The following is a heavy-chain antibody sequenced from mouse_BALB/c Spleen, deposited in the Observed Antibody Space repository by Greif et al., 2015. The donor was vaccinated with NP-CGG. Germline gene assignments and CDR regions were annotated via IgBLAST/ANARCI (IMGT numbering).Heavy chain of an antibody. CDR3: ARRDYYGYEDY. Sequence: QVQLQQSGAELVRPGSSVKISCKASGYAFSSYWMNWVKQRPGQGLEWIGQIYPGDGDTNYNGKFKGKATLTADKSSSTAYMQLSSLTFEDSAVYFCARRDYYGYEDYWGQGTSVTVSS. CDR2: IYPGDGDT. V-gene: IGHV1-80*01. D-gene: IGHD1-2*01. J-gene: IGHJ4*01. CDR1: GYAFSSYW.